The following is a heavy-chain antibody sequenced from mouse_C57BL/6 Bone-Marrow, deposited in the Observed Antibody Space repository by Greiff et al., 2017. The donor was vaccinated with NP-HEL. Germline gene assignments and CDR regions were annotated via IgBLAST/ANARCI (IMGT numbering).Heavy chain of an antibody. CDR2: IWSGGST. CDR3: ARNGITTVVATDARDD. CDR1: GFSLTSYG. D-gene: IGHD1-1*01. V-gene: IGHV2-2*01. Sequence: QVQLQQSGPGLVQPSQSLSITCTVSGFSLTSYGVHWVRQSPGKGLEWLGVIWSGGSTDYNAAFISRLSISKDNPKSHAFFKMNRLQADDTAIYYCARNGITTVVATDARDDWGQGTSVTDSS. J-gene: IGHJ4*01.